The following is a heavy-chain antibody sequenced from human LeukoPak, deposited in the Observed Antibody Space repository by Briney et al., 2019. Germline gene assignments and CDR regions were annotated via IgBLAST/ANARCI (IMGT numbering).Heavy chain of an antibody. Sequence: SETLSLTCTVSGGSISSGAYYWTWIRQPPGKGLEWIGSIYYSGHTHYTPSLKTRFSISVDTAVTQFSLNLSSVTSADTAVYYCARDQNKYDSSGYYDYQYGMDGWGQGTTVTVSS. V-gene: IGHV4-30-4*01. J-gene: IGHJ6*02. CDR1: GGSISSGAYY. D-gene: IGHD3-22*01. CDR2: IYYSGHT. CDR3: ARDQNKYDSSGYYDYQYGMDG.